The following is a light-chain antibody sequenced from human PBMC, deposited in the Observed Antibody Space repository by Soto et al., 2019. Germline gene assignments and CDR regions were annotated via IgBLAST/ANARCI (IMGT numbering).Light chain of an antibody. CDR3: QYYNNWPPSIT. V-gene: IGKV3-15*01. J-gene: IGKJ5*01. CDR1: QSVSGN. Sequence: EIMLTQAPGTLSLSPGDRATLSCRASQSVSGNNLAWYQQSPGQAPRLLIYAASARATGIPPRFSGSGSGTEFTLTISSLQSEDFAFYYCQYYNNWPPSITFGQGTRLEI. CDR2: AAS.